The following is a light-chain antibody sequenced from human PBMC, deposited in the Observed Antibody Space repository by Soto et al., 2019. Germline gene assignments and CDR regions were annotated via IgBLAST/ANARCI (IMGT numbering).Light chain of an antibody. CDR2: GAS. Sequence: EIVLTQSPGTLSLSPGERATLSCRASQSVRSDHLAWYQQKPGQAPRLHIYGASTRATGIPDRFTGSGSGTDFTLTISRLEPEDFAVYYCQQYGSSPRTFGQGTKVEIK. CDR1: QSVRSDH. J-gene: IGKJ1*01. CDR3: QQYGSSPRT. V-gene: IGKV3-20*01.